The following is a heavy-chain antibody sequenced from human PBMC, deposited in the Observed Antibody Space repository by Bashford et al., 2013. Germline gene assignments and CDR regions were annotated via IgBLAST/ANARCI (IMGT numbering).Heavy chain of an antibody. D-gene: IGHD1-26*01. Sequence: IVWVRQAPGQGLEWMGWISAYNGNTNYAQKLQGRVTMTTDTSTSTAYMELRSLRSDDTAVYYCAREGGGWELRSLFRSHWLRYFDHVGPGNPGHRLL. V-gene: IGHV1-18*01. CDR3: AREGGGWELRSLFRSHWLRYFDH. J-gene: IGHJ4*02. CDR2: ISAYNGNT.